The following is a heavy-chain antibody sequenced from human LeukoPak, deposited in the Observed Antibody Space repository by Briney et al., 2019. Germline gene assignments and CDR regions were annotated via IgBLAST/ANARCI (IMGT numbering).Heavy chain of an antibody. D-gene: IGHD3-10*01. CDR3: ARGWGHYFGSGSYVWFDS. J-gene: IGHJ5*01. V-gene: IGHV4-59*08. CDR1: GGSIGTFY. CDR2: IYYSGGT. Sequence: SETLSLTCTVSGGSIGTFYWSWIRQSPGKGLEWIGYIYYSGGTNYNPSLRSRVTMSVDTSKNQFSLKLGSVTAADTAVYYCARGWGHYFGSGSYVWFDSWGQETLVTVSS.